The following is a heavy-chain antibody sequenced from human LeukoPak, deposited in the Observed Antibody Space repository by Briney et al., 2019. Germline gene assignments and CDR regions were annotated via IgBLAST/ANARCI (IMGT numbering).Heavy chain of an antibody. CDR2: IKQDGSEK. CDR1: GFTFSWYW. CDR3: ARQYCSSTSCYGPNYNYMDV. V-gene: IGHV3-7*01. J-gene: IGHJ6*03. D-gene: IGHD2-2*01. Sequence: GGSLRLSCAASGFTFSWYWMSWVRQAPGKGLEWVANIKQDGSEKYYVDSVKGRFTISRDNAKNSLYLQMNSLRAEDTAVYYCARQYCSSTSCYGPNYNYMDVWGKGTTVTVSS.